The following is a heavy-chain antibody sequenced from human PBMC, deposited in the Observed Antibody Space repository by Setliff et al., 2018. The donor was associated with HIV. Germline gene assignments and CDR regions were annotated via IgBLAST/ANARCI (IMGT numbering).Heavy chain of an antibody. Sequence: PGGSLRLSCAASGFTFRNYGIHWVRQAPGKELEWVAFIRYDGSNIYYADSVRCRFAISRDNFKNTVYLQVHSLRIEDTAVYYCARDLASPDYSSGCPGYWGQGTLVTVSS. CDR3: ARDLASPDYSSGCPGY. J-gene: IGHJ4*02. V-gene: IGHV3-30*02. D-gene: IGHD6-19*01. CDR2: IRYDGSNI. CDR1: GFTFRNYG.